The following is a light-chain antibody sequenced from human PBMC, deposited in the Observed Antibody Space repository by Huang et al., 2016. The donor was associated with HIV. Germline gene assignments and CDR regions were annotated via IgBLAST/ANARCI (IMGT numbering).Light chain of an antibody. CDR3: QQYNSYPLT. Sequence: DIQMTQSPSSLSAFVGDKVTITFRASQSIRRWLACYQKKPGKAPKVLIYKESNLESGVPARFSGSGSGTVFTLTISSLQPDDFAAYYCQQYNSYPLTFGGGTRVEIK. CDR2: KES. J-gene: IGKJ4*01. V-gene: IGKV1-5*03. CDR1: QSIRRW.